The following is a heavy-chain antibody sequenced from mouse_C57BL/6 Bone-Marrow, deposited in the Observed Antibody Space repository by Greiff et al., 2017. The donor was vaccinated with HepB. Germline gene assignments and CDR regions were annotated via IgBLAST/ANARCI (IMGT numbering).Heavy chain of an antibody. CDR2: IYPSDSET. CDR1: GYTFTSYW. Sequence: QVQLQQPGAELVRPGSSVKLSCKASGYTFTSYWMDWVKQRPGQGLEWIGNIYPSDSETHYNQKFKDKATLTVDKSSSTAYMQLSSLTSEDSAVYYWAGKGFAKAYDYAIDYWGQGTSVTVSS. CDR3: AGKGFAKAYDYAIDY. D-gene: IGHD6-1*01. J-gene: IGHJ4*01. V-gene: IGHV1-61*01.